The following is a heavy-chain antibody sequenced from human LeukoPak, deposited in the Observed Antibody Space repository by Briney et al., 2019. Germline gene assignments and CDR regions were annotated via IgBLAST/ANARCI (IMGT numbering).Heavy chain of an antibody. CDR1: GYTVGSNY. D-gene: IGHD5/OR15-5a*01. Sequence: HPGGSLRLSCASSGYTVGSNYMTWVRQAPGKGLEWVSLIFGGGDTRYADSVKGRFTISKDNSKNTVYLQMNSLRADDTAVYFCWRPNVLSSVDFWGQGTLVTVAS. V-gene: IGHV3-53*01. CDR2: IFGGGDT. J-gene: IGHJ4*02. CDR3: WRPNVLSSVDF.